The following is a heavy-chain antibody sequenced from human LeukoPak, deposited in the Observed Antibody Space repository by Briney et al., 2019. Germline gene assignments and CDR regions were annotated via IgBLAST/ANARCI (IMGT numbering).Heavy chain of an antibody. D-gene: IGHD6-13*01. J-gene: IGHJ6*02. Sequence: GASVKVSCKASGYTFTSYGISWVRQAPGQGLEWMGWISANDGNTGYPQKLQGRVTMTTDTSTSTAYMELRSLRSDDTAVYYCARGGGSSWLQNYYGMDVWGQGTTVTVSS. CDR2: ISANDGNT. V-gene: IGHV1-18*01. CDR3: ARGGGSSWLQNYYGMDV. CDR1: GYTFTSYG.